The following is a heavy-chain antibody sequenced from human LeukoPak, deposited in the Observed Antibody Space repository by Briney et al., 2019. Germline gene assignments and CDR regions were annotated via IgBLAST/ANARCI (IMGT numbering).Heavy chain of an antibody. CDR3: ARDSSRYLDWYFDL. CDR2: IYHSGST. V-gene: IGHV4-38-2*02. CDR1: GYSISSGYY. Sequence: SETLSLTCTVSGYSISSGYYWGWIRQPPGKGLEWIGSIYHSGSTYYNPSLKSRVTISVDTSKNQFSLKLSSVTAADTAVYYCARDSSRYLDWYFDLWGRGTLVTVSS. D-gene: IGHD1-14*01. J-gene: IGHJ2*01.